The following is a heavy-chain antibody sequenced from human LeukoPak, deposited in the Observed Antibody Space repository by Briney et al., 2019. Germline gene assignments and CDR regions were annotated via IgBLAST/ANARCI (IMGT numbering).Heavy chain of an antibody. Sequence: SETLSLTCTVSGGSISSYYWSWIRQPPGKGLEWIGYIYTSGSTNYNPSLKSRVTISVDTSKNQFSLKLSSVTAADTAVYYCARRGYDILTGYYTPNYYYCYMDVWGKGTTVTVSS. V-gene: IGHV4-4*09. J-gene: IGHJ6*03. D-gene: IGHD3-9*01. CDR2: IYTSGST. CDR1: GGSISSYY. CDR3: ARRGYDILTGYYTPNYYYCYMDV.